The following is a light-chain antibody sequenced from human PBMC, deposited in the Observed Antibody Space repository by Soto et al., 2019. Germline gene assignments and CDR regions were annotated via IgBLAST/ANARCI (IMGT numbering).Light chain of an antibody. CDR3: QQRSNWPPWT. CDR1: QSVSSY. Sequence: EIVLTQSPATLSLSPGGRATLSCGASQSVSSYLAWYQQKPGQAPRLLIYDASNRATGIPARFSGSGSGTDFTLTISSLEPEDFAVYYCQQRSNWPPWTFGQGTKVDIK. CDR2: DAS. J-gene: IGKJ1*01. V-gene: IGKV3-11*01.